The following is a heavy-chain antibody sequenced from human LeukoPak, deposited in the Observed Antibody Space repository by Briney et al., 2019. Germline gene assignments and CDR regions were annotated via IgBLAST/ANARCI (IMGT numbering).Heavy chain of an antibody. J-gene: IGHJ4*02. D-gene: IGHD5-12*01. CDR3: ARGASGPGVATIVY. CDR2: ISSSSSDI. Sequence: GGSLRLSCAASGFTFSSYSMNWVRQAPGKGLEWVSSISSSSSDIYYADSVKGRFTISRDNAKNSLYLQTNSLRGEDTAVYYCARGASGPGVATIVYWGQGTLVTVSS. V-gene: IGHV3-21*01. CDR1: GFTFSSYS.